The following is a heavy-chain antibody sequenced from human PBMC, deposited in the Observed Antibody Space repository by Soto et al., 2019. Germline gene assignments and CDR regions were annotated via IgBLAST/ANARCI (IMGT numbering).Heavy chain of an antibody. CDR1: GFTISDHY. CDR3: ASRDDAFDI. J-gene: IGHJ3*02. Sequence: GGSLRLSCAASGFTISDHYMDWVRQAPGKGLEWVGRTRNKANSYTTEYAASVKGRFTISRDDSKNSLYLQMNSLKTEDTAVYYCASRDDAFDIWGQGTMVTVSS. V-gene: IGHV3-72*01. CDR2: TRNKANSYTT.